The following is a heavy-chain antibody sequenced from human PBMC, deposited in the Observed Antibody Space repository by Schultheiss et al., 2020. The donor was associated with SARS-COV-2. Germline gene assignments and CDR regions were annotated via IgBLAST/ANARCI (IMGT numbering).Heavy chain of an antibody. Sequence: GGSLRLSCAASGFTFSSYAMHWVRQAPGKGLEWVAVIWYDGSKKYYVDSVKGRFTISRDNSKNTLYLQMNSLRAEDTAVYYCAKAPGTYPHYYGMDVWGQGTTVTVSS. CDR2: IWYDGSKK. CDR3: AKAPGTYPHYYGMDV. V-gene: IGHV3-33*06. CDR1: GFTFSSYA. J-gene: IGHJ6*02.